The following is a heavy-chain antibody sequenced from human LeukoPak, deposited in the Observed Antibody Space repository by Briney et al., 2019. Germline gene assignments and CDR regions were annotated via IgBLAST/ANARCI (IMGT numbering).Heavy chain of an antibody. CDR2: ISGGGVST. CDR1: GFTFSSYA. D-gene: IGHD2-15*01. J-gene: IGHJ4*02. Sequence: GGSLRLSCAASGFTFSSYAMSWVRQAPGKGLEWVSGISGGGVSTYYADSVKGRFTISRDNSKNTLYLQMNSLRAGDTAVYYCAKAPRGAVAAGYYFDYWGQGTLVTVSS. V-gene: IGHV3-23*01. CDR3: AKAPRGAVAAGYYFDY.